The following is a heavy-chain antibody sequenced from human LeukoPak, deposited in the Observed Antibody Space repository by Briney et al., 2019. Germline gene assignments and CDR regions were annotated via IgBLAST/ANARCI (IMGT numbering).Heavy chain of an antibody. V-gene: IGHV3-30*18. Sequence: GGSLGLSCAASGFTFSTYGMHWVRQAPDKGLEWVAAISHDGSNQYYADSVKGRFTISRDDSKNTLYLQMNSLRAEDTAVYYCAKVRTTLVVVSYFDYWGQGTLVTVSS. D-gene: IGHD3-22*01. CDR1: GFTFSTYG. CDR3: AKVRTTLVVVSYFDY. CDR2: ISHDGSNQ. J-gene: IGHJ4*02.